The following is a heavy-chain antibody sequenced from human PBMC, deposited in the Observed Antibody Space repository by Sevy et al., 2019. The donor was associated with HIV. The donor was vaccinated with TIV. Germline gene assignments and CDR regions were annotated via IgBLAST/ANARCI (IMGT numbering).Heavy chain of an antibody. D-gene: IGHD3-22*01. CDR1: GFIFSDYA. CDR3: AKRGYYDRSGYGPFSY. V-gene: IGHV3-23*01. J-gene: IGHJ4*02. CDR2: SSGSGDNT. Sequence: GGSLRLSCAASGFIFSDYAMSWVRQAPGEGLEWVSDSSGSGDNTYYADSVKGRFTISRDNSKTTLFLQMNSLRAEDTAVYYCAKRGYYDRSGYGPFSYWGQGTQVTVSS.